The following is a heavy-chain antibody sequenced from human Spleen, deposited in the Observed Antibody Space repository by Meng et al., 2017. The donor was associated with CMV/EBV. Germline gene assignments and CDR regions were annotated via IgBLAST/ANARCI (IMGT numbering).Heavy chain of an antibody. J-gene: IGHJ4*02. Sequence: VALVACGGGLVRPGGSLRLSCVDSGFTFSSYWMHWVRQVPGEGLVWVSRLNEDGSFTSYAGSVKGRFTISRDNAKNTLYLQMNALRVDDSGVYYCGRDLTGERDQWGQGTLVTVSS. V-gene: IGHV3-74*03. CDR1: GFTFSSYW. CDR3: GRDLTGERDQ. CDR2: LNEDGSFT. D-gene: IGHD7-27*01.